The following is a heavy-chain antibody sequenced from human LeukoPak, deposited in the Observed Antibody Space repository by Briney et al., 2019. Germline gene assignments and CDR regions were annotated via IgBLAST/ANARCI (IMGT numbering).Heavy chain of an antibody. CDR1: GFTFTSSA. CDR2: IVVGSGNT. D-gene: IGHD4-23*01. J-gene: IGHJ3*02. CDR3: AAFAYGGNSFSQFVI. Sequence: SVKVSCKASGFTFTSSAMQWVRQARGQRLEWIGWIVVGSGNTNYAQKFQERVTITRDMSTSTAYMELSSLRSEDTAVYYCAAFAYGGNSFSQFVIWGQGTMVTVSS. V-gene: IGHV1-58*02.